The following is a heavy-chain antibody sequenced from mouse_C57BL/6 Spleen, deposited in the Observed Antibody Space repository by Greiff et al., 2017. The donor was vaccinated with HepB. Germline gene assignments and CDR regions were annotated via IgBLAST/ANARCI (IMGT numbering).Heavy chain of an antibody. CDR1: GYAFSSSW. Sequence: VQLQESGPELVKPGASVKISCKASGYAFSSSWMNWVKQRPGKGLEWIGRIYPGDGDTNYNGKFKGKATLTADKSSSTAYMQLSSLTSEDSAVYFCARIDYYGSGGYFDVWGTGTTVTVSS. CDR3: ARIDYYGSGGYFDV. J-gene: IGHJ1*03. V-gene: IGHV1-82*01. D-gene: IGHD1-1*01. CDR2: IYPGDGDT.